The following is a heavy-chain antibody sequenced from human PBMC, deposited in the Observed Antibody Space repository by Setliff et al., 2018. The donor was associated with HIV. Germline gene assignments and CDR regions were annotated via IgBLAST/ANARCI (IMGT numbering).Heavy chain of an antibody. J-gene: IGHJ6*03. CDR2: IYPGDSDT. D-gene: IGHD2-21*01. CDR3: ARAPRSPLRWRDNLLSSSSFFMDV. Sequence: GESLKISCEASGYIFTDYWIGWVRQMPGKGLEWMGIIYPGDSDTRYSPSFQGQVTFSFDKSISAVYLQWDSLKASDSAIYYCARAPRSPLRWRDNLLSSSSFFMDVWGKGTTVTVSS. CDR1: GYIFTDYW. V-gene: IGHV5-51*01.